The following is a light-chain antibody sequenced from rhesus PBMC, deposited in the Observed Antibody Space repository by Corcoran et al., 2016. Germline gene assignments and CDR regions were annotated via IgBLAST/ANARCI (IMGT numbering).Light chain of an antibody. Sequence: DIQMTQSPSSLSASVGDTVTITCRASQGISSYLNWFQQKPGKAPKLLIYDEASLESGVPSRFSGSGSGTDFTLTIISLQPEDFAAYYCLQHNSYPWTCGQGTKVEIK. CDR3: LQHNSYPWT. CDR1: QGISSY. V-gene: IGKV1-28*03. CDR2: DEA. J-gene: IGKJ1*01.